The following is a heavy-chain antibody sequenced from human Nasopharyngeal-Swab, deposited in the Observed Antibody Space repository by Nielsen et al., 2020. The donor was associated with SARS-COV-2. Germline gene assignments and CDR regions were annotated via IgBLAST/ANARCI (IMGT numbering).Heavy chain of an antibody. CDR1: GFTFSSYE. CDR3: ALRGYGSGSYRLYYYYGMDV. CDR2: ISSSGSTI. Sequence: SLKISCAASGFTFSSYEMNWVRQAPGKGLEWVSYISSSGSTIYYADSVKGRFTISRDNAKNSLYLQMNSLRAEDTAVYYCALRGYGSGSYRLYYYYGMDVWGQGTTVTVSS. D-gene: IGHD3-10*01. J-gene: IGHJ6*02. V-gene: IGHV3-48*03.